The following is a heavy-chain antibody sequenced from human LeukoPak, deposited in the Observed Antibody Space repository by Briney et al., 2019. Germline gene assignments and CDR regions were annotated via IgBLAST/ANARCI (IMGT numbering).Heavy chain of an antibody. V-gene: IGHV3-23*01. Sequence: GGSLRLSCAASGFTLSNYWMHWVRQPPGKGLEWVSAISGSGGSTYYADSVKGRFTISRDNSKNTLYLQMNSLRAEDTAVYYCAKAPYDSPIDAFDIWGQGTMVTVSS. CDR1: GFTLSNYW. J-gene: IGHJ3*02. CDR3: AKAPYDSPIDAFDI. CDR2: ISGSGGST. D-gene: IGHD3-22*01.